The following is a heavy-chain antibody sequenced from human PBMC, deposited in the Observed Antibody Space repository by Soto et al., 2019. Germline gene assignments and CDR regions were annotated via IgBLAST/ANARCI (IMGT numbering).Heavy chain of an antibody. CDR1: GFTFSSSA. J-gene: IGHJ2*01. CDR3: ARPYDGNYWYFDL. Sequence: QVQLVESGGGVVQPGRSLRLSCAASGFTFSSSAMHWVRQAPGKGLEWVAVISYDGGNKYYADSVKGRFTISRDHSKNTLYLEMNSLRPEDTAVYYCARPYDGNYWYFDLWGRGTLLTVSS. CDR2: ISYDGGNK. V-gene: IGHV3-30-3*01. D-gene: IGHD3-3*01.